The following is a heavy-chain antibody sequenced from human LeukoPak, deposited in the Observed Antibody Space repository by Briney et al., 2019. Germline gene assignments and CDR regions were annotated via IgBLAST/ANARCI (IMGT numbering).Heavy chain of an antibody. Sequence: SETLSLTCSVSGDSINTGSHYWGWIRQAPGKGLEWIGSIFYSGRTFYTPSLKSRVTLSLDTSKNQFSLRLTSVTAADTVVYYCARQVAVVEPTDPNWFDSWGQGTLVTVSS. CDR3: ARQVAVVEPTDPNWFDS. V-gene: IGHV4-39*07. D-gene: IGHD2-21*01. CDR2: IFYSGRT. CDR1: GDSINTGSHY. J-gene: IGHJ5*01.